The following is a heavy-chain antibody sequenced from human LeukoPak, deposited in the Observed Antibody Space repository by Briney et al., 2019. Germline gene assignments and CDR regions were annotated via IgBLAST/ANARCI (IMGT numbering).Heavy chain of an antibody. V-gene: IGHV4-31*03. J-gene: IGHJ5*02. CDR3: ARYTTLSTNWFDP. Sequence: SESLSLTCTVSGGAISSDDYYWTWIRQHPGKGLEWIGYSHYSGITDYNPSLQSRVTISVDTSQNHFSLHLTSVTAADTAVYYCARYTTLSTNWFDPWGQGTLVTVSS. D-gene: IGHD2/OR15-2a*01. CDR1: GGAISSDDYY. CDR2: SHYSGIT.